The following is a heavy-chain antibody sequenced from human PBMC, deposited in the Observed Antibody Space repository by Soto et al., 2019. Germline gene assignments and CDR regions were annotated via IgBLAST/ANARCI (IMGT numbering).Heavy chain of an antibody. D-gene: IGHD3-22*01. CDR1: GFGLEDYA. V-gene: IGHV3-43D*04. CDR3: AKSLYYYDSSPLDH. J-gene: IGHJ4*02. CDR2: TNSDGTDS. Sequence: GGSLRLSCAAAGFGLEDYAIHWFREVPGKGLEWFSLTNSDGTDSYYMDSVKGGFTISRENAKSTLYLQMDRLRPEDTALYFCAKSLYYYDSSPLDHWGQGILVTVSS.